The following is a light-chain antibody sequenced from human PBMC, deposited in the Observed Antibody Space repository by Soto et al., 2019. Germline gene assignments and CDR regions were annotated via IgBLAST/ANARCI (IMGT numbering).Light chain of an antibody. CDR2: KTS. CDR3: AEAALLPHA. CDR1: QSLAFRDGNIY. Sequence: DIVLTQTPLSLVVTLGQPASISCKSSQSLAFRDGNIYLNWLQQRPGQPPRLLIYKTSNRFSGVPDRVSGSGAGTEFTLTISTVEAEDVGVYYCAEAALLPHAFGQGTKVEIK. J-gene: IGKJ1*01. V-gene: IGKV2-24*01.